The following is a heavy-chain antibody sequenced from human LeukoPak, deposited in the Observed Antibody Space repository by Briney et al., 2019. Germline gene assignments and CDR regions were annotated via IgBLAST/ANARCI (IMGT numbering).Heavy chain of an antibody. CDR1: GYTFTNYD. V-gene: IGHV1-18*01. J-gene: IGHJ4*02. Sequence: ASVKVSCKASGYTFTNYDISWVRQPPGQGLEWMGWISAYNGNTNYAQKLQGRVTMTTDTSTNAAYMELRSLRSDDTAVYYCARDSGSSLDYWGQGTLVTVSS. D-gene: IGHD1-26*01. CDR2: ISAYNGNT. CDR3: ARDSGSSLDY.